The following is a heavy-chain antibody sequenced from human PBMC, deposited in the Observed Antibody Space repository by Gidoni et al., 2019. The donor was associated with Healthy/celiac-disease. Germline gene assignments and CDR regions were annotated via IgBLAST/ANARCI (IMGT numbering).Heavy chain of an antibody. CDR1: GGHLSRYA. J-gene: IGHJ5*02. D-gene: IGHD2-21*02. CDR2: IIPIFGTA. CDR3: ARDREVVTPGNWFDP. V-gene: IGHV1-69*01. Sequence: QVQLVQSGAEVKKPGSSVKVSCKAAGGHLSRYAISWVRQAPGQGLEWMGGIIPIFGTANYARKFQGRVTITADESTSTAYMELSSLRSEDTAVYYCARDREVVTPGNWFDPWGQGTLVTVSS.